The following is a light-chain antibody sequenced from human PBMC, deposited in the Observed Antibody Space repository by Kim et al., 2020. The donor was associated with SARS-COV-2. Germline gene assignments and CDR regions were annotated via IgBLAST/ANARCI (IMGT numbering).Light chain of an antibody. J-gene: IGLJ1*01. V-gene: IGLV2-14*01. CDR2: DVT. CDR3: CSYSSSSSLYV. CDR1: SSDVGGYNY. Sequence: QSALTQPASVSGSLGQSITISCTGTSSDVGGYNYVSWYQQYPGTAPKLLIYDVTKRPSGVSSRFFGSISGNTASLTIFGLLPEDEADFYCCSYSSSSSLYVFGPGTKVTVL.